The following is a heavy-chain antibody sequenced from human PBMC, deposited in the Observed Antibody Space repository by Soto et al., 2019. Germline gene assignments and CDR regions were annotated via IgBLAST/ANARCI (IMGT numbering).Heavy chain of an antibody. CDR1: GGSISSSSYF. V-gene: IGHV4-39*01. D-gene: IGHD5-12*01. J-gene: IGHJ4*02. CDR2: VHYRGST. CDR3: ARGIGYYFDS. Sequence: ETLSLTCTVSGGSISSSSYFWGWIRQPPGKGLEWIGNVHYRGSTYYNASLTSRVTISVDTSKNQFSLKLSSVTAADSAVYSCARGIGYYFDSWGQGTLVTV.